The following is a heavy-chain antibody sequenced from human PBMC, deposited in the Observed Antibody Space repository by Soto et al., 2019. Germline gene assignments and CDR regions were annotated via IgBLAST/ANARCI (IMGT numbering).Heavy chain of an antibody. CDR1: GFTVSSNY. J-gene: IGHJ4*02. CDR2: ISGSGGST. V-gene: IGHV3-23*01. CDR3: AKKVIDYYYDSSGYYSPYYFDY. Sequence: GGSLRLSCAASGFTVSSNYMSWVRQAPGKGLEWVSAISGSGGSTYYADSVKGRFTISRDNSKNTLYLQMNSLRAEDTAVYYCAKKVIDYYYDSSGYYSPYYFDYWGQGTLVTVSS. D-gene: IGHD3-22*01.